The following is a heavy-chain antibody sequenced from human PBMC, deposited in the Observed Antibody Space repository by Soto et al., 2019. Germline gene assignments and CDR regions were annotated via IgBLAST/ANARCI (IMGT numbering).Heavy chain of an antibody. D-gene: IGHD6-13*01. J-gene: IGHJ6*03. Sequence: GGSLRLSCAASGFTFSSYSMNWVRQAPGKGLEWVSSTSSSSSYIYYADSVKGRFTISRDNAKNSLYLQMNSLRAEDTALYYCARVGSSSWYYYFYYMDVWGKGTTVTVSS. CDR3: ARVGSSSWYYYFYYMDV. CDR1: GFTFSSYS. CDR2: TSSSSSYI. V-gene: IGHV3-21*01.